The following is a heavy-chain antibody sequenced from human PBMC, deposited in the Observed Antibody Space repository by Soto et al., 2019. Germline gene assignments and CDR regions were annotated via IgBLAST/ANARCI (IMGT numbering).Heavy chain of an antibody. Sequence: EVQMVESGGGLVQRGGSLRLSCAASGFTFSSYWMYWVGQAPGKGLEWVANIKGDGSEKNYVDSVKGRFTISRDNAKHSLYLQLNSLRVEDTAVYYCASSLLRGQGTLVTVSS. CDR3: ASSLL. J-gene: IGHJ4*02. CDR1: GFTFSSYW. V-gene: IGHV3-7*01. CDR2: IKGDGSEK.